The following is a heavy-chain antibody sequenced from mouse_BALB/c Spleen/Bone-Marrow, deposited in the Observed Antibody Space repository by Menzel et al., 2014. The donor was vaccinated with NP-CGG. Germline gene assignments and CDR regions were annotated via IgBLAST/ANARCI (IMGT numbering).Heavy chain of an antibody. CDR3: ARGGRYDERIWFAY. Sequence: VPLQESGAELVKPGASVKMSCKASGYTFTSYWMHWVKQRPGQGLEWIGEINPSNGRTNYNEKFKSKATLTVDKSSSTAYMQLSSLTSEDSAVYYCARGGRYDERIWFAYWGQGTLVTVSA. D-gene: IGHD2-14*01. CDR1: GYTFTSYW. V-gene: IGHV1S81*02. J-gene: IGHJ3*01. CDR2: INPSNGRT.